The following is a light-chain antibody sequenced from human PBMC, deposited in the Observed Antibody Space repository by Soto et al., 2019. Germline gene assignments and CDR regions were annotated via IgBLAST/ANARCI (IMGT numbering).Light chain of an antibody. Sequence: QPVLTQSPSASASLGASVKLTCTLSSGHSSYAIAWHQQQPEKGPRYLMKLNSDGSHSKGDGIPDRFSGSSSGAERYLTISSLQSEDEADYYCQTWGTGYAVFGGGTQLPVL. CDR3: QTWGTGYAV. CDR1: SGHSSYA. CDR2: LNSDGSH. J-gene: IGLJ7*01. V-gene: IGLV4-69*01.